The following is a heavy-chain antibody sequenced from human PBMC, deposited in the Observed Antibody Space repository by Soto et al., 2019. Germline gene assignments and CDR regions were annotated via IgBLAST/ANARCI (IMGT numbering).Heavy chain of an antibody. CDR3: ARRHLAVAVSPWFDP. CDR1: GLSITDSEMG. J-gene: IGHJ5*02. CDR2: IDSSGEK. D-gene: IGHD6-19*01. V-gene: IGHV2-26*01. Sequence: QVTLKESGPVLVKPTETLTLRCTVSGLSITDSEMGVSWIRQPPGQPLEWLAHIDSSGEKSYRTFLKSRLASSKDTSKSQIVLTMTNMDPADTVTYYCARRHLAVAVSPWFDPWGQGIPVTVSS.